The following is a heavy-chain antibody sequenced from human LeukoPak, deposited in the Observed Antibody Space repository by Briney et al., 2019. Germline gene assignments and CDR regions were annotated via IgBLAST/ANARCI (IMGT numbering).Heavy chain of an antibody. CDR2: FDPEDGET. J-gene: IGHJ4*02. V-gene: IGHV1-24*01. CDR1: GYTLTELS. CDR3: ELQSNRAYCSTSCQNFDY. D-gene: IGHD2-2*01. Sequence: ASVKVSCKVSGYTLTELSMHWVRQAPGKGLEWMGGFDPEDGETIYAQKFQGRVTMTEDTSTDTAYMELSSLRSEDTAVYYCELQSNRAYCSTSCQNFDYWGQGTLVTASS.